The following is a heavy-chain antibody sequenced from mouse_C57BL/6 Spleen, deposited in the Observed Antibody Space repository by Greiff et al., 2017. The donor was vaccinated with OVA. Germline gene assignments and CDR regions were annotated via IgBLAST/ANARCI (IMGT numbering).Heavy chain of an antibody. Sequence: VKLVESGPELVRPGVSVKISCKGSGYTFTDYAMHWVKQSHAKSLEWIGVISTYYGDASYNQKFKDKATMTVDKSSSTAYMELARLTSEDSAVYYCAKGGLRRTVFAYWGQGTLVTVSA. CDR3: AKGGLRRTVFAY. D-gene: IGHD2-4*01. J-gene: IGHJ3*01. V-gene: IGHV1-67*01. CDR2: ISTYYGDA. CDR1: GYTFTDYA.